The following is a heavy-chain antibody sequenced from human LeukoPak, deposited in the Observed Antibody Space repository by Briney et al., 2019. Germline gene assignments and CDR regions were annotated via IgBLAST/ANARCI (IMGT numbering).Heavy chain of an antibody. J-gene: IGHJ4*02. CDR2: ISGSGGST. CDR3: AKDSALLLWFGESFDY. D-gene: IGHD3-10*01. Sequence: PGGSLRLSCAASGFTFSNYAMSWVRQAPGKGLECVSAISGSGGSTYYADSVKGRFTISRDNSKNTLYLQMNSLRAEDTAVYYCAKDSALLLWFGESFDYWGQGTLVTVSS. CDR1: GFTFSNYA. V-gene: IGHV3-23*01.